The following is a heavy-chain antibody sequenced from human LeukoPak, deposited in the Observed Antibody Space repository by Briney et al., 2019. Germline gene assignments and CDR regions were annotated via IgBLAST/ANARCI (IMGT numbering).Heavy chain of an antibody. CDR1: GGTFSSYA. CDR3: AREGMATNHIDY. Sequence: SVKVSCKASGGTFSSYAISWVRQAPGQGLEWMGGIIPIFGTANCAQKFQGRVTITADESTSTAYMELSSLRSEDTAVYYCAREGMATNHIDYWGQGTLVTVSS. D-gene: IGHD5-24*01. V-gene: IGHV1-69*13. J-gene: IGHJ4*02. CDR2: IIPIFGTA.